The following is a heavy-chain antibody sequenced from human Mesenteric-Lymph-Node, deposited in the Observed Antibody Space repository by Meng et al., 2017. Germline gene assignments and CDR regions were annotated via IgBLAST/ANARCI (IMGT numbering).Heavy chain of an antibody. CDR3: ARGHYGSGSPQVSDP. J-gene: IGHJ5*02. CDR1: AGSLSGYY. V-gene: IGHV4-34*01. D-gene: IGHD3-10*01. CDR2: INHSGST. Sequence: HVRLEQGGVGLLRPAETLSLTCAVYAGSLSGYYWSWIRQPPGKGLEWIGEINHSGSTNYNPSLKSRVTISVDTSKNQFSLKLSSVTAADTAVYYCARGHYGSGSPQVSDPWGQGTLVTVSS.